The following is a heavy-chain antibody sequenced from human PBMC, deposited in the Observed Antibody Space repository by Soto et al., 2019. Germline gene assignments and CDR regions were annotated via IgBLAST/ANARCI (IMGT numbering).Heavy chain of an antibody. CDR3: VRPYGDPPG. CDR2: MNKDGSLI. J-gene: IGHJ4*02. D-gene: IGHD4-17*01. CDR1: GFPFGGGG. V-gene: IGHV3-74*01. Sequence: EVLLVESGGGIVQPGGSLRLSCTTSGFPFGGGGRHWVRQVPGKGLEWVSRMNKDGSLIAYADSVRGRLTISRDNAKSTLYLQMNSLRPEDTALYFCVRPYGDPPGWGQGTLVTVSS.